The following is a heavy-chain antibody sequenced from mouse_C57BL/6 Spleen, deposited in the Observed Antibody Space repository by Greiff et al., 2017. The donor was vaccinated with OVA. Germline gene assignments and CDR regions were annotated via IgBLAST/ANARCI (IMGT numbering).Heavy chain of an antibody. CDR2: INPSNGGT. Sequence: VQLQQPGTELVKPGASVKLSCKASGYTFTSYWMHWVKQRPGQGLEWIGNINPSNGGTNYNEKFKSKATLTVDKSSSTAYMQLSSLTSEDSAVYYCARLDYGSSWYFDVWGTGTTVTVSA. J-gene: IGHJ1*03. CDR3: ARLDYGSSWYFDV. D-gene: IGHD1-1*01. CDR1: GYTFTSYW. V-gene: IGHV1-53*01.